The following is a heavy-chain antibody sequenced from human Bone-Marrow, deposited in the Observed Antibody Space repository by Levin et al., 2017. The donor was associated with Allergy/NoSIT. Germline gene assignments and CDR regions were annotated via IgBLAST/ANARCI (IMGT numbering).Heavy chain of an antibody. CDR2: ISKDGKNE. J-gene: IGHJ4*02. CDR3: AKAAVAGLLGGYFGT. CDR1: GFSFRDYG. D-gene: IGHD6-19*01. Sequence: PGGSLRLSCAASGFSFRDYGMHWVRQAPGKGLEWVAVISKDGKNEYYADAVKGRFTISRDTSNNTLFLQMESLRTEDTAVYYCAKAAVAGLLGGYFGTWGQGILVAVSS. V-gene: IGHV3-30*05.